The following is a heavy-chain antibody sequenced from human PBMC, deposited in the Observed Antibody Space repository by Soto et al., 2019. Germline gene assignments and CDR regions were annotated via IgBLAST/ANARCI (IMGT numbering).Heavy chain of an antibody. V-gene: IGHV1-46*03. J-gene: IGHJ6*02. CDR1: GYTFTSYY. CDR2: INPSGGST. Sequence: ASVKVSCKASGYTFTSYYMHWVRQAPGQGLEWKGIINPSGGSTSYAQKFQGRVTMTRDTSTSTVYMELSSLRSEDTAVYYCARDLGGYSYGYRAYYYYGMDVWGQGTTVTVSS. CDR3: ARDLGGYSYGYRAYYYYGMDV. D-gene: IGHD5-18*01.